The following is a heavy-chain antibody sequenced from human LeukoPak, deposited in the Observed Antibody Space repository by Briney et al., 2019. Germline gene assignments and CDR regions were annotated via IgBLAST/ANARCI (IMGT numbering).Heavy chain of an antibody. J-gene: IGHJ3*02. Sequence: GGSLRLACAASGFTFRNQEINWVRQAPGKALEWVSYISGRGDRTEYADSVKGRFSISRDNVKNSVNVLMNNLRAEDTAVYYCARVEATYNNIRGDAFDIWGQGTMVTVSS. D-gene: IGHD1-1*01. CDR2: ISGRGDRT. CDR1: GFTFRNQE. CDR3: ARVEATYNNIRGDAFDI. V-gene: IGHV3-48*03.